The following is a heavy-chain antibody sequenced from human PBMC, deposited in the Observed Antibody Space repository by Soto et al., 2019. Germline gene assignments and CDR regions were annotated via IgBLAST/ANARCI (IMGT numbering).Heavy chain of an antibody. CDR3: ARHDLVRGGYGERWYFDY. Sequence: SETLSLTCTVSGGSISSSSYYWGWIRQPPGKGLEWIGSIYYSGSTYYNPSLKSRVTISVDTSKNQFSLKLSSVTAADTAVYYCARHDLVRGGYGERWYFDYWGQGTLVTVSS. CDR1: GGSISSSSYY. D-gene: IGHD4-17*01. J-gene: IGHJ4*02. CDR2: IYYSGST. V-gene: IGHV4-39*01.